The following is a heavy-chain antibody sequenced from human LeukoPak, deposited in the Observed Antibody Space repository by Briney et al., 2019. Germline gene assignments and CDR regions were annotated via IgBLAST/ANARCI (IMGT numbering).Heavy chain of an antibody. J-gene: IGHJ5*02. CDR2: NNSDGSRT. V-gene: IGHV3-74*01. D-gene: IGHD3-22*01. CDR3: TRSRLLIVWFDP. Sequence: GRSLRPLGAAAGFNFSNLWIHWVRQAPGEGLVWVSRNNSDGSRTSYAASVKGRFTNSRDNAKNTAYLQMNSLRVEDTAVYYCTRSRLLIVWFDPWGQGTLVTVSS. CDR1: GFNFSNLW.